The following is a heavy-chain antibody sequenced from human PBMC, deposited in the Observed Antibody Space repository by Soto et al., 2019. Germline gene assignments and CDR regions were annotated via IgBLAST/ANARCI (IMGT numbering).Heavy chain of an antibody. CDR2: INPLPTSGST. J-gene: IGHJ4*02. V-gene: IGHV1-46*01. CDR1: GYIFTNYY. D-gene: IGHD6-13*01. Sequence: QVQLVQSGAEVKKPGASVKVSCEASGYIFTNYYIHWVRQAPGQGLEWMAIINPLPTSGSTNYAQECRGRVTVTRDTSTSSVYMELSSLRSDDTAIYYCARDLAAAAYWGQGTLVTVSS. CDR3: ARDLAAAAY.